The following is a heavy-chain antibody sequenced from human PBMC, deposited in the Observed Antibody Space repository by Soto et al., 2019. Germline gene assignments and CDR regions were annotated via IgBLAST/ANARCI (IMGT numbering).Heavy chain of an antibody. D-gene: IGHD5-12*01. Sequence: VQLLESGGGLVQPGGSLRLSCAASGFSFSSYAMVWVRQAPGKGLEWVSVISARGGSSYFADSVKGRFTISIYNSKNVLSLEMNSLRAEDTAIYFCAKGSIEYSASVDNWGKGTLVLVSS. CDR2: ISARGGSS. V-gene: IGHV3-23*01. J-gene: IGHJ4*02. CDR1: GFSFSSYA. CDR3: AKGSIEYSASVDN.